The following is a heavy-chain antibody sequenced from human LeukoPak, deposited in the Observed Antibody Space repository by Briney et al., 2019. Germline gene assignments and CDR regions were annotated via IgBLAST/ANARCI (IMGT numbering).Heavy chain of an antibody. Sequence: GGSLRLSCAASGLTFSDYYMSWIRQAPGKGLEWVSYISSSSSYTNYADSVKGRFTISRDNAKNSLYLQMNSLRAEDTAVYYCARGDYDILTGYPYGYYYYGTDVWGKGTTVTVSS. CDR1: GLTFSDYY. J-gene: IGHJ6*04. D-gene: IGHD3-9*01. CDR3: ARGDYDILTGYPYGYYYYGTDV. V-gene: IGHV3-11*06. CDR2: ISSSSSYT.